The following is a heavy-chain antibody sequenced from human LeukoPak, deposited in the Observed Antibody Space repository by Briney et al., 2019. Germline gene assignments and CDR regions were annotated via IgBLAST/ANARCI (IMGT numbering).Heavy chain of an antibody. D-gene: IGHD1-26*01. V-gene: IGHV3-30*03. CDR2: ISYDGSIK. Sequence: GGSLRLSCAASGFTFSSYSMNWVRQAPGKGLEWVAVISYDGSIKFYADSVKGRFTISRDNSKNTLYLQMNSLRAEDTAVYYCARDSTDGVIPRELHPPFDYWGKGTLVTVSS. CDR1: GFTFSSYS. J-gene: IGHJ4*02. CDR3: ARDSTDGVIPRELHPPFDY.